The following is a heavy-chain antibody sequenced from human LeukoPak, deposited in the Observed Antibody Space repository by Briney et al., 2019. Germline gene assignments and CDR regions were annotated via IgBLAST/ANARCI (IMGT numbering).Heavy chain of an antibody. CDR1: GGSISSYY. CDR2: IYYSGSP. D-gene: IGHD6-6*01. J-gene: IGHJ5*02. Sequence: SETLSLTCTVYGGSISSYYWSWIRQPPGKGLEWIGYIYYSGSPNYNPSLKSRVTISVDTSKTQFSLKLSSVTAADTAVYYCARSSIAARSNWFDPWGQGTLVTVSS. V-gene: IGHV4-59*01. CDR3: ARSSIAARSNWFDP.